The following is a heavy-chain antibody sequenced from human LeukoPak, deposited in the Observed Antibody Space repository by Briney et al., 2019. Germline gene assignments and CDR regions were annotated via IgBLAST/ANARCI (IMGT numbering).Heavy chain of an antibody. CDR1: GFTFSSYG. CDR3: AKDLYDFWSGHYYYYGMDV. D-gene: IGHD3-3*01. CDR2: IGGNGAKT. J-gene: IGHJ6*02. Sequence: GGSLRLSCEASGFTFSSYGTSWVRQAPGKGLEWVSTIGGNGAKTYYADSVKGRFTISRDNSKNTLYLQMNSLRVEDTAVYYCAKDLYDFWSGHYYYYGMDVWGQGTTVTVSS. V-gene: IGHV3-23*01.